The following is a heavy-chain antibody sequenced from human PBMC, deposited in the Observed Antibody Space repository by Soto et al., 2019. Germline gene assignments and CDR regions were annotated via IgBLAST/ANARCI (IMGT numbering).Heavy chain of an antibody. CDR2: ISYDGGNK. J-gene: IGHJ4*02. Sequence: QVQLVESGGGVVQPGRSLTLSCTASGFTFSTYAMHWVRQAPGKGLEWVALISYDGGNKYYADSVKGRFTISRDDSKNALYLQMNSARAEDTALYYCARKTARGYGDYFVYWGQGTLVTVSA. D-gene: IGHD4-17*01. CDR1: GFTFSTYA. CDR3: ARKTARGYGDYFVY. V-gene: IGHV3-30-3*01.